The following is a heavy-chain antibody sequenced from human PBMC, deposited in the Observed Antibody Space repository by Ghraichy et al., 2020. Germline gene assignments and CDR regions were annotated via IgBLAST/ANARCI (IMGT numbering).Heavy chain of an antibody. Sequence: SETLSLTCTVSGGSISSYYWSWIRQPPGKGLEWIGYIYYSGSTNYNPSLKSRVTISVDTSKNLFSLKLSSVTPADTAVYYCARQKTTVTEYYFDYWGQRTFSTVSS. J-gene: IGHJ4*02. CDR2: IYYSGST. V-gene: IGHV4-59*01. CDR3: ARQKTTVTEYYFDY. D-gene: IGHD4-17*01. CDR1: GGSISSYY.